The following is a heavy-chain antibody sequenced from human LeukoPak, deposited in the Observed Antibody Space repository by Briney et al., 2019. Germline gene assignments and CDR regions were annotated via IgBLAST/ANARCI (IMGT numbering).Heavy chain of an antibody. CDR3: AKQAYGETAYLDS. CDR1: GFVFNSYG. Sequence: PGGSLRLSCVGAGFVFNSYGMHWVRQPPGKGLEWVAIIRYDGTNTFYADSVKGRFTISRDDSKSTLYLETNSLRGDDAALYYCAKQAYGETAYLDSWGQGTLVTVSS. CDR2: IRYDGTNT. D-gene: IGHD4-17*01. V-gene: IGHV3-30*02. J-gene: IGHJ4*02.